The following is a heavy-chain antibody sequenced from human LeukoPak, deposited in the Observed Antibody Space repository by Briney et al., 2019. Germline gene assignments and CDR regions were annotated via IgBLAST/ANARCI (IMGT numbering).Heavy chain of an antibody. Sequence: AGGSLRLSCVASGFTFNNAWMNWVRQALGKGLEWVGRIKSKTDGGTTDYAAPVKGRFTISRDDSKNTLYLQMNSLKTEDTAVFYCTTDRDALRYWGQGALVTVSS. CDR2: IKSKTDGGTT. CDR1: GFTFNNAW. V-gene: IGHV3-15*07. D-gene: IGHD2-21*01. J-gene: IGHJ4*02. CDR3: TTDRDALRY.